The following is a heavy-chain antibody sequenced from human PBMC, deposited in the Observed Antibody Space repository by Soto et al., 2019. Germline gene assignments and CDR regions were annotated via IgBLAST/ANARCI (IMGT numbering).Heavy chain of an antibody. CDR1: GYTLTELS. D-gene: IGHD3-3*01. V-gene: IGHV1-24*01. CDR2: FDPEDGET. J-gene: IGHJ6*02. CDR3: ATEKGLRFPPMDV. Sequence: GASVKVSCKVSGYTLTELSMYWVRQAPGKGLEWMGGFDPEDGETIYAQKFKGRVTMTEDTSTDTAYMELSSLRSEDTAVYYCATEKGLRFPPMDVWGQGTTVTVSS.